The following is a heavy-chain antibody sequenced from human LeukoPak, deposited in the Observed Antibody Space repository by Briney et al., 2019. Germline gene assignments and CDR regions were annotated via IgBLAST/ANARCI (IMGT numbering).Heavy chain of an antibody. Sequence: PSETLSLTCAVHGGSLSGYYWSWIRQPPGKGLEWIGEINHSGSTNYNPSLKSRVTISVDTSKNQFSLKLSSVTAADTAVYYCARVPYCSGGSCNYYYYYGMDVWGHGTTVTVSS. CDR3: ARVPYCSGGSCNYYYYYGMDV. J-gene: IGHJ6*02. CDR2: INHSGST. CDR1: GGSLSGYY. D-gene: IGHD2-15*01. V-gene: IGHV4-34*01.